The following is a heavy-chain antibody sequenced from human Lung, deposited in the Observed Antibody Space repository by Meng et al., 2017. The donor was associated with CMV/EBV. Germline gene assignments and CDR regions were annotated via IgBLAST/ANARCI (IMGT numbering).Heavy chain of an antibody. D-gene: IGHD1-1*01. CDR1: GFTFDGSA. Sequence: GESLKIPWAGSGFTFDGSALHWVRHASGKGLEWVGRIRCKANRYATTYVASVIARFTISRDDSRNPAYLLMNSLKTEDTAVYYCSISETGNPLRDVWGQGXLVTVSS. J-gene: IGHJ4*02. V-gene: IGHV3-73*01. CDR3: SISETGNPLRDV. CDR2: IRCKANRYAT.